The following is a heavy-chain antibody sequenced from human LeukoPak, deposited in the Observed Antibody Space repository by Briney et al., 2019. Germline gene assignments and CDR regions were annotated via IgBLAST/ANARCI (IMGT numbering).Heavy chain of an antibody. J-gene: IGHJ4*02. V-gene: IGHV3-7*03. CDR1: GFTFSSYA. Sequence: PGGSLRLSCAASGFTFSSYAMSWVRQAPGKGLEWVANIKEDGSEKSYVDSVKGRFSISRNNAKNSLYLEINSLRADDTAVYYCARPMMDGSGYYYGCFDKWGQGALVTVSS. CDR2: IKEDGSEK. CDR3: ARPMMDGSGYYYGCFDK. D-gene: IGHD3-22*01.